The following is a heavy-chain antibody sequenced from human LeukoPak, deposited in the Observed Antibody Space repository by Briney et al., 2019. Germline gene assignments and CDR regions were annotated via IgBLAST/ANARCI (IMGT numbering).Heavy chain of an antibody. D-gene: IGHD2/OR15-2a*01. J-gene: IGHJ4*02. Sequence: GASVKVSCKVSGYSLTKLSMHWVRQAPGKGLEWMGGFDPEEGETLKAQRFQGRVTMTEDTFTDTAYMELSGLRSEDTAVYYCATSVDGLVTIRTYFEHWGQGTLITVSS. CDR3: ATSVDGLVTIRTYFEH. CDR1: GYSLTKLS. V-gene: IGHV1-24*01. CDR2: FDPEEGET.